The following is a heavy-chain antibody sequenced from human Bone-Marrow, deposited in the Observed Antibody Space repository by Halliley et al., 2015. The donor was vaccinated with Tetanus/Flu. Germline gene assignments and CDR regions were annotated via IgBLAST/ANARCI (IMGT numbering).Heavy chain of an antibody. CDR3: ASRRSVGVTYFEY. V-gene: IGHV3-23*01. Sequence: VSGIGGRGGSTSSADPVKGRSTIPRENPKNPLYLRMNSLRAEDPAFYFCASRRSVGVTYFEYWGQGTLVTVSS. J-gene: IGHJ4*02. D-gene: IGHD1-26*01. CDR2: IGGRGGST.